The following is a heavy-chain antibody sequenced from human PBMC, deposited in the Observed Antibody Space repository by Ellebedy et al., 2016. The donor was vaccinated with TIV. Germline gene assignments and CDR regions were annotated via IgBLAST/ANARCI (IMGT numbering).Heavy chain of an antibody. CDR1: GGSFSGYY. D-gene: IGHD1-1*01. CDR2: INHSGST. Sequence: SETLSLXXAVYGGSFSGYYWSWIRQPPGKGLEWIGEINHSGSTNYNPSLKSRVTISVDTSKNQFSLKLSSVTAADTAVYYCARGSTTGTMVLFDWGQGTLVTVSS. CDR3: ARGSTTGTMVLFD. J-gene: IGHJ4*02. V-gene: IGHV4-34*01.